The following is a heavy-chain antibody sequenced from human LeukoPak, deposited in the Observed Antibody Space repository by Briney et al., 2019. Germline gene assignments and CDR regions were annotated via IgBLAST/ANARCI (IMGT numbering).Heavy chain of an antibody. V-gene: IGHV1-2*06. J-gene: IGHJ3*02. CDR1: GYTLTGYY. Sequence: GASVKVSCKASGYTLTGYYMHWVRQAPGQGLEWMGQINPNGGGTNYAQKFQGRVTMTRDTSISTAYMELSRLRSDDTAVYYCARSRLGYCSGGSCYSGAIWGQGTMVTVSS. D-gene: IGHD2-15*01. CDR2: INPNGGGT. CDR3: ARSRLGYCSGGSCYSGAI.